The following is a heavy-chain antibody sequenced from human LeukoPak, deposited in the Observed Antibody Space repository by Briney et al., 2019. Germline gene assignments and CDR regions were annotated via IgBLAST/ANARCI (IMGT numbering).Heavy chain of an antibody. J-gene: IGHJ4*02. D-gene: IGHD6-19*01. V-gene: IGHV3-48*03. Sequence: PGGSLRLSCAASGFTFRSYETNWVREGPGKGLEWGSYVSSSGSTIVSADSVRGRFTISRDNTKNSLYLQMNTLRSEDTAVYYCAKGSSGWTYYFDYWGQGTLVTVSS. CDR1: GFTFRSYE. CDR3: AKGSSGWTYYFDY. CDR2: VSSSGSTI.